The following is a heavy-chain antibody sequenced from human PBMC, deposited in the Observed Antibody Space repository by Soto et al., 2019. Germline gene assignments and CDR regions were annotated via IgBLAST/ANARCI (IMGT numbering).Heavy chain of an antibody. CDR2: IYYSGST. V-gene: IGHV4-31*03. CDR1: GGSISSGGYY. J-gene: IGHJ5*02. CDR3: ARAKKGIAAAENWFDP. Sequence: QVQLQESGPGLVKPSQTLSLTCTVSGGSISSGGYYWSWIRQHPGKGLEWIGYIYYSGSTYYNPSLKSRVTISVDMSKNQFSLKLSSVTAADTAVYYCARAKKGIAAAENWFDPWGQGTLVTVSS. D-gene: IGHD6-13*01.